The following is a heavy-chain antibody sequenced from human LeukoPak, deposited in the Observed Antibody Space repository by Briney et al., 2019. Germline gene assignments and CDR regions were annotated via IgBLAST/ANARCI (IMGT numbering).Heavy chain of an antibody. J-gene: IGHJ4*02. V-gene: IGHV4-59*01. CDR1: GGSISSYY. D-gene: IGHD2-2*01. CDR3: ARVGQLAFDY. Sequence: SETLSLTCIVSGGSISSYYWSWIRQPPGKGLEWIGYIYYSGSTNYNPSLKSRVTISVDTSKKQFSLKLSSVTAADTAVYYCARVGQLAFDYWGQGTLVTVSS. CDR2: IYYSGST.